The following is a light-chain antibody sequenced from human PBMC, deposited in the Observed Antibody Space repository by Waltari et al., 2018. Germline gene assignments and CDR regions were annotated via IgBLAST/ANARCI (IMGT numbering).Light chain of an antibody. CDR1: GSVLYSTNNKNY. CDR2: WAS. CDR3: QQFYGSPFT. V-gene: IGKV4-1*01. Sequence: DIVMTQSTHSLAVSLSERASIHFKSSGSVLYSTNNKNYLSWYQQKPGQPPKLLIYWASTRESGVPDRFSGSGSGTDFTLTISSLQAEDVALYYCQQFYGSPFTFGGGTKVEIK. J-gene: IGKJ4*01.